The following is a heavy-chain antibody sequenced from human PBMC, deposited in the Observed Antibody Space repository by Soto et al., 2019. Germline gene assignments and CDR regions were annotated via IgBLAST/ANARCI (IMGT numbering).Heavy chain of an antibody. Sequence: QPGGSLGLSCAASGFTFRSYGMHWVRQAPGKGLEWVAVIWYDGSNKYYADSVKGRFTISRDNSKNTLYLQMNSLRAEDTAVYYCARDGKPSSITMVRETSPYYYYGMDVWGQGTTVTVSS. CDR2: IWYDGSNK. CDR1: GFTFRSYG. V-gene: IGHV3-33*01. CDR3: ARDGKPSSITMVRETSPYYYYGMDV. J-gene: IGHJ6*02. D-gene: IGHD3-10*01.